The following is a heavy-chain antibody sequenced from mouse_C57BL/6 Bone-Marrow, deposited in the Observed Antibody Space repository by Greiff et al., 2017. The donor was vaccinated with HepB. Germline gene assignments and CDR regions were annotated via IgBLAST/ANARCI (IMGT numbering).Heavy chain of an antibody. D-gene: IGHD2-10*02. CDR1: GFSLTSYG. Sequence: QVQLKETGPGLVQPSQSLSITCTVSGFSLTSYGVHWVRQPPGKGLEWLGVIWSGGSTDYNAAFISRLSISKDNSKSQVFFKMNSLQADDTAIYYCAKKGYGNFYYAMDYWGQGTSVTVSS. J-gene: IGHJ4*01. V-gene: IGHV2-4*01. CDR3: AKKGYGNFYYAMDY. CDR2: IWSGGST.